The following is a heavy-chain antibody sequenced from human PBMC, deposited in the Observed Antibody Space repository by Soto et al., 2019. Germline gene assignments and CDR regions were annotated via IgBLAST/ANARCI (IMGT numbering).Heavy chain of an antibody. Sequence: SETLCLTWTVAGGSIISYYWTWIRQPPGKGLEWIGYIYYSGSTNYNPSLKSRVTISVATSKTQFSLKLSSVTAADTVVYSGESLDGYYPYLDVRVNGTTVT. D-gene: IGHD3-22*01. V-gene: IGHV4-59*08. J-gene: IGHJ6*03. CDR3: ESLDGYYPYLDV. CDR2: IYYSGST. CDR1: GGSIISYY.